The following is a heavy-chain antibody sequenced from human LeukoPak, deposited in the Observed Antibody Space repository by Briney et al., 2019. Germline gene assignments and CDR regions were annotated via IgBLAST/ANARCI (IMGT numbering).Heavy chain of an antibody. V-gene: IGHV4-59*01. CDR1: GGSISSYY. Sequence: PSETLSLTCTVSGGSISSYYWSWIRQPPGKGLEWIGYIYYSGSTNYNPSLKSRVTISVDTSKNQFFLRLSSVTAADTAVYYCARGSEQLAWRYFDYWGQGTLVTVSS. CDR2: IYYSGST. CDR3: ARGSEQLAWRYFDY. D-gene: IGHD6-6*01. J-gene: IGHJ4*02.